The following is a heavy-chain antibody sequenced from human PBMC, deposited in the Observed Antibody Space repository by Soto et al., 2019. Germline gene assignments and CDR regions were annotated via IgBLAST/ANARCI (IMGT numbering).Heavy chain of an antibody. Sequence: ASVKVSCKASGYTFTSYGISWVRQAPGQGLEWMGWISAYNGNTNYAQKLQGRVTMTTDTSTSTAYMELRSLRSDDTAVYYCARDLSAYCSSTSCPFDYWGQGTLVTVSS. V-gene: IGHV1-18*01. J-gene: IGHJ4*02. CDR3: ARDLSAYCSSTSCPFDY. D-gene: IGHD2-2*01. CDR1: GYTFTSYG. CDR2: ISAYNGNT.